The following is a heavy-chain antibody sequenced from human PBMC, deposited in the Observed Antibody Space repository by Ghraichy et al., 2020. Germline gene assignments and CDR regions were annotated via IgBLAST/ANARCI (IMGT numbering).Heavy chain of an antibody. CDR1: GFTFSSYG. V-gene: IGHV3-33*01. CDR2: IWYDGSNK. D-gene: IGHD4-17*01. J-gene: IGHJ4*02. Sequence: GESMNISCAASGFTFSSYGMHWVRQAPGKGLEWVAVIWYDGSNKYYADSVKGRFTISRDNSKNTLYLQMNSLRAEDTAVYYCARDRNYGDYLFDYWGQGTMVTVSS. CDR3: ARDRNYGDYLFDY.